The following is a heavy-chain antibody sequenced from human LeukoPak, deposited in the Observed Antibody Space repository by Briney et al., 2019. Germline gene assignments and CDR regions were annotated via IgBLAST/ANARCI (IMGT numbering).Heavy chain of an antibody. CDR1: GYTFTGYY. CDR2: INLNSGGT. D-gene: IGHD3-16*01. J-gene: IGHJ6*03. Sequence: GASVKVSCKASGYTFTGYYMHWVRQTPGQGLEWMGRINLNSGGTNYAQKLRGRVTMTRDTSISTAYMELSRLRSDDTAVYYCARDLGRDYYMDVWGKGTTVTVSS. CDR3: ARDLGRDYYMDV. V-gene: IGHV1-2*06.